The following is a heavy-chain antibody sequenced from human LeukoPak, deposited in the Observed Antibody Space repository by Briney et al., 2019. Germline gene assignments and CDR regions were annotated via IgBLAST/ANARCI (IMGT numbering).Heavy chain of an antibody. V-gene: IGHV1-46*01. CDR3: ATDDFALYYFDY. CDR1: GYTFTNNY. J-gene: IGHJ4*02. CDR2: INPSDGGT. D-gene: IGHD3-3*01. Sequence: ASVKVSCKASGYTFTNNYMHWVRQAPGQGLEWMGIINPSDGGTNYAQKFQGRVTLTRDMSTSTVYMELSSLRSEDTAVYYCATDDFALYYFDYWGQGTLVTVSS.